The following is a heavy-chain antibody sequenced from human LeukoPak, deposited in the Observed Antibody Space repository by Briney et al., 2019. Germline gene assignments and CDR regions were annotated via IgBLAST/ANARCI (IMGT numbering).Heavy chain of an antibody. V-gene: IGHV1-8*01. D-gene: IGHD3-3*01. CDR3: ARGSRDRITIFGVVVEVRGWFDP. CDR2: MNPNSGNT. CDR1: GYTFTSYD. J-gene: IGHJ5*02. Sequence: ASVTVSCKASGYTFTSYDINWVRQATGQGLEWMGWMNPNSGNTGYAQKFQGRVTMTRNTSISTAYMELSSLRSEDTAVYYCARGSRDRITIFGVVVEVRGWFDPWGQGTLVTVSS.